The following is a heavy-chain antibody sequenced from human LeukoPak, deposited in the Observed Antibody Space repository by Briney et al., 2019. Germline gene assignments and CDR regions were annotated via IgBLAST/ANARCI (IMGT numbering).Heavy chain of an antibody. D-gene: IGHD1-14*01. J-gene: IGHJ3*02. Sequence: AASVKVSCKASGGTFSSYAISWVRQAPGQGLEWMGGIIPIFGTANYAQKFQGRVTITTDESTSTAYMELSSLRSEDTAVYYCARDESEGAPNAFDIWGQGTMVTLSS. CDR1: GGTFSSYA. V-gene: IGHV1-69*05. CDR2: IIPIFGTA. CDR3: ARDESEGAPNAFDI.